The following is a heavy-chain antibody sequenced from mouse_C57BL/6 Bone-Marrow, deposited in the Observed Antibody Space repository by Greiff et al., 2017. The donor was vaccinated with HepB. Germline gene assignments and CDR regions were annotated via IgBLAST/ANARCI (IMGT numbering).Heavy chain of an antibody. CDR2: ISSGGSYT. J-gene: IGHJ2*01. CDR3: ARHGMAYYFDY. CDR1: GFTFSSYG. V-gene: IGHV5-6*01. Sequence: EVQGVESGGDLVKPGGSLKLSCAASGFTFSSYGMSWVRQTPDKRLEWVATISSGGSYTYYPDSVKGRFTISRDNAKNTLYLKMSSLKSEDTAMYYCARHGMAYYFDYWGQGTTLTVSS.